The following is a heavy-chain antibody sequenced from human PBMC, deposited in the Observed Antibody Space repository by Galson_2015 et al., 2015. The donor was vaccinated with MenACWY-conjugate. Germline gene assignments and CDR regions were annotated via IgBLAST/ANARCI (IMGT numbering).Heavy chain of an antibody. V-gene: IGHV3-7*03. J-gene: IGHJ3*02. CDR1: GFTFSRYW. CDR2: IKQDASET. Sequence: SLRLSCATSGFTFSRYWMSWVRQTPGKGLEWVANIKQDASETYYLDSVKGRFTISRDNAKNSLSLQMNSLRAEDTALYYCARAIAVASQAFDIWGQGTMVTVSS. D-gene: IGHD6-19*01. CDR3: ARAIAVASQAFDI.